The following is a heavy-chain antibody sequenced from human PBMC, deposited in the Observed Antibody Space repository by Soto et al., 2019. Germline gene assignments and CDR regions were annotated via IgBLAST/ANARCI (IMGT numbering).Heavy chain of an antibody. J-gene: IGHJ6*02. V-gene: IGHV1-69*06. CDR3: ARDVVVVAAKYYYYGMDV. CDR1: GGTFSSYA. D-gene: IGHD2-15*01. CDR2: IIPIFGTA. Sequence: QVQLVQSGAEVKKPGSSVKVSCKASGGTFSSYAISWVRQAPGQGLEWMGGIIPIFGTANYAQKFQGRVTITADKSTSTAYMELSSLRSEDTAVHYCARDVVVVAAKYYYYGMDVWGQGTTVTVSS.